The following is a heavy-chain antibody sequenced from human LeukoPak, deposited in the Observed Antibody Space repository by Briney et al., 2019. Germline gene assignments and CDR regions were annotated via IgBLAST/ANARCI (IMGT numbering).Heavy chain of an antibody. Sequence: GGSLRLSCAASGFTFSTYGMHWVRQAPGKGLEWVAFIRYDGSDKYYADSVKGRFTISRDNSKNTLYLQMNSLRAEDTAFYYCAREGIFKWEKQGAFYYWGQGTLVTVSS. CDR3: AREGIFKWEKQGAFYY. J-gene: IGHJ4*02. V-gene: IGHV3-30*02. D-gene: IGHD2-15*01. CDR1: GFTFSTYG. CDR2: IRYDGSDK.